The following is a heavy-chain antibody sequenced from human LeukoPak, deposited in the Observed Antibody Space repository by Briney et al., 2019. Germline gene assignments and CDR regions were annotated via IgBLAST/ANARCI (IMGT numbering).Heavy chain of an antibody. CDR1: GFTFSSYV. J-gene: IGHJ6*03. CDR3: AKMFSITDYYYMDV. CDR2: IRCDGNYK. V-gene: IGHV3-30*02. Sequence: GGSLRLSCAASGFTFSSYVMHWVRQAPGKGLEWGAFIRCDGNYKYYADSVKGRFTISRDNSKNTLYLQMNSLRAEGTAVYYCAKMFSITDYYYMDVWGKGTPVTVSS. D-gene: IGHD3-10*02.